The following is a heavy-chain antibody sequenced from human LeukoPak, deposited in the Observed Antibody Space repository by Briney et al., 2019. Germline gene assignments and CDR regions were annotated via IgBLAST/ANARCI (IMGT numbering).Heavy chain of an antibody. CDR1: GFTFSSYG. V-gene: IGHV3-30*18. D-gene: IGHD5-24*01. CDR2: ISYDGSNK. J-gene: IGHJ6*04. CDR3: AKDLASTSPGYNYGMNV. Sequence: GRSLRLSCAASGFTFSSYGMHWVRQAPGKGLEGVAVISYDGSNKYYADSVKGRFTISRDNSRNTLYLQMNSLRAEDTAVYYCAKDLASTSPGYNYGMNVWGKGTTVTVSS.